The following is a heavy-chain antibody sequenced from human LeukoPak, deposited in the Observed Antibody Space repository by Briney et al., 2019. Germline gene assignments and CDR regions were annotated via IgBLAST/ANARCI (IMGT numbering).Heavy chain of an antibody. CDR1: GGTFSSYA. Sequence: ASVTVSCKASGGTFSSYAINWVRQAAGQGLEWMGGIIPIFGTTNYAQKFQGRVTITADDSTSTAYMELSSLRSDDTAVYYCARGTDTLDYWGQGTLVTVSS. V-gene: IGHV1-69*13. CDR2: IIPIFGTT. D-gene: IGHD5-18*01. CDR3: ARGTDTLDY. J-gene: IGHJ4*02.